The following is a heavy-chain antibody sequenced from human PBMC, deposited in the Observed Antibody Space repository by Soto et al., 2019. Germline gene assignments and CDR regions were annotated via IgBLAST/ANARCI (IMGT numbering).Heavy chain of an antibody. CDR1: GYTFTSYG. J-gene: IGHJ3*02. CDR3: PRDLAERAVAGTSVDAFFI. D-gene: IGHD6-19*01. V-gene: IGHV1-18*01. CDR2: ISAYNGNT. Sequence: ASVKVSCKASGYTFTSYGISWVRQAPGQGLEWMGWISAYNGNTNYAQKLQGRVTMTTDTSTSTAYMELRSLRSDDTAVYYCPRDLAERAVAGTSVDAFFIWGQGTMVTVSS.